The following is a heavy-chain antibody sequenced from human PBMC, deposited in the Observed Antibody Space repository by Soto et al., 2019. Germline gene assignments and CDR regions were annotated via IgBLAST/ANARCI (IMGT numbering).Heavy chain of an antibody. D-gene: IGHD4-4*01. J-gene: IGHJ4*02. CDR2: ISSSSSYI. CDR3: ARRPLYNNYVWDY. V-gene: IGHV3-21*01. Sequence: EVQLVESGGGLVKPGGSLRLSCAASGFTFSSYSMNWVRQAPGKGLEWVSSISSSSSYIYYADSVKGRFTISRDNAKNSLYLQMNSLRAEDTAVYYCARRPLYNNYVWDYWGQGTLVTVSS. CDR1: GFTFSSYS.